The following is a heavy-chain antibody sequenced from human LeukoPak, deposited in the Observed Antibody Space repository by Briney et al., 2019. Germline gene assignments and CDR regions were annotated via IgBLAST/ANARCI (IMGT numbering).Heavy chain of an antibody. CDR1: GFTFSRYD. CDR2: IGTVGDP. V-gene: IGHV3-13*05. CDR3: ARGFLGDAFDI. Sequence: GGSLRLSCAASGFTFSRYDMHWVRQATGKGLEWVSAIGTVGDPYYPGSVKGRFTISRENAKNSLYLQMNSLRAGDTAVYYCARGFLGDAFDIWGQGTMVTVSS. D-gene: IGHD3-3*01. J-gene: IGHJ3*02.